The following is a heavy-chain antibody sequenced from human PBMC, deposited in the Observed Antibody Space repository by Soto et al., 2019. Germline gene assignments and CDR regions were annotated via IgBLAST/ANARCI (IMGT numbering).Heavy chain of an antibody. D-gene: IGHD2-15*01. CDR2: IIPIFGTA. CDR3: ATEIYCSGGSCYSGYYYGMDV. V-gene: IGHV1-69*13. J-gene: IGHJ6*02. Sequence: ASVKVSCKASGGTFSSYAISWVRQAPGQGLEWMGGIIPIFGTANYAQKFQGRVTITADESTNTAYMELSSLRSEDTAVYYCATEIYCSGGSCYSGYYYGMDVWGQGTTVTVSS. CDR1: GGTFSSYA.